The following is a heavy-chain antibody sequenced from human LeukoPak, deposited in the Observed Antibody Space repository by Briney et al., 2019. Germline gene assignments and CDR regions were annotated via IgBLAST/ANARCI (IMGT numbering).Heavy chain of an antibody. D-gene: IGHD3-10*01. Sequence: GGSLRLSCAASEFTFSSYWMSWVRQAPGKRLEWVANIKQDGSEKSYVDSVKGRFMISRDNPKNSLHLQMDSLRAEDTAVYYCARDGYATGSHDYWGQGTLVTVSS. J-gene: IGHJ4*02. CDR2: IKQDGSEK. CDR1: EFTFSSYW. CDR3: ARDGYATGSHDY. V-gene: IGHV3-7*04.